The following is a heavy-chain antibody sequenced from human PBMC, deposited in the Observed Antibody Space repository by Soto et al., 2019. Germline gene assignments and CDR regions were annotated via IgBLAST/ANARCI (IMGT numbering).Heavy chain of an antibody. CDR2: INSDGSST. Sequence: EVQLVESGGGLVQPGGSLRLSCAASGFTFSSYWMHWVRQAPGKGLVWVSRINSDGSSTSYADSVKGRFTISRDNAKNALYLQMNSLRAEDTDVCYCVRTSVVVAAATREDYWGQGNLVTVSS. J-gene: IGHJ4*02. CDR1: GFTFSSYW. V-gene: IGHV3-74*01. CDR3: VRTSVVVAAATREDY. D-gene: IGHD2-15*01.